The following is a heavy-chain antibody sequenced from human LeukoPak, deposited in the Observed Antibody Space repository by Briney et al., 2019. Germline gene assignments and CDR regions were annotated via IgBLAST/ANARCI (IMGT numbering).Heavy chain of an antibody. Sequence: GGSLRLSCAASGFTFSNAWMNWVRQAPGKGLEWVGRIKSKANGGTTDYAAPVKGRFTISRDDSENTLYLQMNSLKTEDTAVYYCTTVRGYCSSTSCFVGVGMDVWGQGTTVTVSS. CDR1: GFTFSNAW. CDR2: IKSKANGGTT. V-gene: IGHV3-15*07. CDR3: TTVRGYCSSTSCFVGVGMDV. J-gene: IGHJ6*02. D-gene: IGHD2-2*01.